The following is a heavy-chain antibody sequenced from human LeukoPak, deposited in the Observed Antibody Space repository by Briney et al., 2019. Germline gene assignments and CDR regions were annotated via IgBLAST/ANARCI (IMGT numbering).Heavy chain of an antibody. CDR3: AVAVAGEDVDY. D-gene: IGHD6-19*01. V-gene: IGHV3-30*04. J-gene: IGHJ4*02. Sequence: QPGRSLRLSCAASGFTFSSYAMHWVRQAPGKGLEWVAVISYDGSNKYYADSVKGRFTISRDNSKNTLYLQMNSLRAEDTAVYYCAVAVAGEDVDYWGQGTLVTVSS. CDR2: ISYDGSNK. CDR1: GFTFSSYA.